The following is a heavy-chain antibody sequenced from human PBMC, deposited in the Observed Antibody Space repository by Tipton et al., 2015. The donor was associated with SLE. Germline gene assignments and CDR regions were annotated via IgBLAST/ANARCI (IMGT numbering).Heavy chain of an antibody. J-gene: IGHJ6*03. CDR3: ASRPSSSWYNYYYYYYMDV. Sequence: TLSLTCAVYGGSFSGYYWGWIRQPPGKGLEWIGEINHSGSTNYNPSLKSRVTISVDTSKNQFSLKLSSVTAADTAVYYCASRPSSSWYNYYYYYYMDVWGKGTTVTVSS. CDR2: INHSGST. CDR1: GGSFSGYY. D-gene: IGHD6-13*01. V-gene: IGHV4-34*01.